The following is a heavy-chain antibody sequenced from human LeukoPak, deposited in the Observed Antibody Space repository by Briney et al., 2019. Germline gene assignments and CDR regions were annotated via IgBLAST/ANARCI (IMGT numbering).Heavy chain of an antibody. V-gene: IGHV1-8*01. CDR2: MNPNSGNT. D-gene: IGHD3-22*01. CDR3: ARGQYYDSSGYYDDAFDI. Sequence: VASVKVSCKASGYTFTSYDINWVRQATGQGLEWMGWMNPNSGNTGYAQKFQGRVTMTRNTSISTAYMELSSLRSEDTAVYYCARGQYYDSSGYYDDAFDIWGQGTMVTVSS. CDR1: GYTFTSYD. J-gene: IGHJ3*02.